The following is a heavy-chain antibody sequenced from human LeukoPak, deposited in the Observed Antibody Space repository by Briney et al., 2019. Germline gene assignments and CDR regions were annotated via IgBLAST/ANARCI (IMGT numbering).Heavy chain of an antibody. V-gene: IGHV4-59*12. CDR2: IYYSGST. J-gene: IGHJ3*02. D-gene: IGHD6-19*01. CDR3: ARDKVAGTDGAFDI. Sequence: SETLSLTCTVSGGSISSYYWSWIRQPPGKGLEWIGYIYYSGSTNYNPSLKSRVTISVDTSKNQFSLKLSSVTAADTAVYYCARDKVAGTDGAFDIWGQGTMVTVSS. CDR1: GGSISSYY.